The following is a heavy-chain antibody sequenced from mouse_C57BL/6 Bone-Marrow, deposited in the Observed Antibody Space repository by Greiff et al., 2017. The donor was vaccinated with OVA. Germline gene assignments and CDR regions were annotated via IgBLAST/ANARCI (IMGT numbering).Heavy chain of an antibody. CDR1: GFTFSNYW. CDR3: TPDGYYWYFDV. D-gene: IGHD2-3*01. J-gene: IGHJ1*03. CDR2: IRLKSDNYAT. V-gene: IGHV6-3*01. Sequence: EVKLMESGGGLVQPGGSMKLSCVASGFTFSNYWMNWVRQSPEKGLEWVAQIRLKSDNYATHYAESVKGRFTISRDDSKSSVYLQMNNLRAEDTGIYYCTPDGYYWYFDVWGTGTTVTVSS.